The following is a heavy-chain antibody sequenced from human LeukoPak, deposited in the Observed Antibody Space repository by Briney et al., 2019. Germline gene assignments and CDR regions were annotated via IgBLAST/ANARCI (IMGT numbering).Heavy chain of an antibody. CDR1: GGSISGTNW. D-gene: IGHD5-18*01. V-gene: IGHV4-4*02. CDR3: ARLLRGYNFGYDFRSIDY. J-gene: IGHJ4*02. CDR2: ISLAGQT. Sequence: SGTLSLTCGVSGGSISGTNWWSWVRQPPGQGLEWIGEISLAGQTNFNPSLNGRVTMSVDTSKNQFSLKLTSVTDADTAVYYCARLLRGYNFGYDFRSIDYWGQGTLVTVSS.